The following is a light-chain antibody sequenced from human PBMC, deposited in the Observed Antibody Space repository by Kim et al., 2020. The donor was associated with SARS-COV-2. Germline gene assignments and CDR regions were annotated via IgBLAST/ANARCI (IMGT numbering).Light chain of an antibody. Sequence: QTVTISCSGSSSDVGGYNLVSWHQQHPGKPHKVMFNAVNKRPSGPDDLFAGSKSGNAAPLTGCVLQAEEEADYYCSSYAGISNNVFGGGTKLTVL. J-gene: IGLJ2*01. CDR3: SSYAGISNNV. CDR1: SSDVGGYNL. CDR2: AVN. V-gene: IGLV2-8*01.